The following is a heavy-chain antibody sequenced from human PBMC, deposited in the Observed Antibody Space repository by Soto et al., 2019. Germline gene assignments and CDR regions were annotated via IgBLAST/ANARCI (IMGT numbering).Heavy chain of an antibody. CDR1: GCTFSSYA. Sequence: PGGSRRLSCAASGCTFSSYAMHWVRQAPGKGLEWVAVIWYDGTNKYYADSVKGRFAISRDNSKNTLYLQMNSLRAEDTAVYYCAREEDTSMVTAGYWGQGT. J-gene: IGHJ4*02. CDR2: IWYDGTNK. CDR3: AREEDTSMVTAGY. V-gene: IGHV3-33*08. D-gene: IGHD5-18*01.